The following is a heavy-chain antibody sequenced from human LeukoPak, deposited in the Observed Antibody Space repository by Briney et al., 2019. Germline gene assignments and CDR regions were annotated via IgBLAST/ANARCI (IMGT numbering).Heavy chain of an antibody. CDR3: ARKVDGYNYLDY. CDR2: ISTYNGNT. CDR1: GYTFTSFG. Sequence: GASVTVSCKPSGYTFTSFGISWVRQAPGQGLEWMGWISTYNGNTNYAQNLEGRVTMTTDTSTTTAYMELRTLRSDDTALYYCARKVDGYNYLDYWGQGTLVTVS. D-gene: IGHD5-24*01. J-gene: IGHJ4*02. V-gene: IGHV1-18*01.